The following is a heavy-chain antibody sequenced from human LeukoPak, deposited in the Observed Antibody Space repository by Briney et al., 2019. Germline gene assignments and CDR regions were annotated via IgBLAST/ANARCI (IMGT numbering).Heavy chain of an antibody. CDR2: IIPILGIA. V-gene: IGHV1-69*04. Sequence: ASVKVSCKASGGTFSSYAISWVRQAPGQGLEWMGRIIPILGIANYAQKFQGRVTITADKSTSTAYMELSSLRSEDTAVYYCADAYCGGDCYSNWFDPWGQGTLVTVSS. D-gene: IGHD2-21*02. CDR1: GGTFSSYA. J-gene: IGHJ5*02. CDR3: ADAYCGGDCYSNWFDP.